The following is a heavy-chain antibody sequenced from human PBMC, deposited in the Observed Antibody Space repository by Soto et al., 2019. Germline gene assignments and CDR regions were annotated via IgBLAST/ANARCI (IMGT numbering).Heavy chain of an antibody. Sequence: HGGSVRLSCAVARFTVRGHSMNWVRQAPGKGLEWVSYISGSGNTIYYADSVKGRFTISRDNAKNSLYLQLNSLRAEDTAVYYCARDPRYCSYGECYGKYYYYMDVWGKGTTVTVSS. CDR1: RFTVRGHS. J-gene: IGHJ6*03. CDR3: ARDPRYCSYGECYGKYYYYMDV. CDR2: ISGSGNTI. D-gene: IGHD2-8*01. V-gene: IGHV3-48*01.